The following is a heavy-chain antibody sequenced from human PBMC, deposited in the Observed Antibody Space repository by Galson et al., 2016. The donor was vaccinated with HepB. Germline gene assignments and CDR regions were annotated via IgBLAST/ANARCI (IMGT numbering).Heavy chain of an antibody. V-gene: IGHV4-39*07. CDR1: GGSVGSSGYY. D-gene: IGHD2-15*01. CDR2: VHYTGNT. J-gene: IGHJ5*02. Sequence: SETLSLTCTVSGGSVGSSGYYWGWIRQPPGQGLEWIGSVHYTGNTYFSPSLKSRVTISVDTSKNQFSLKLNSMTAADTAVYFCAGVVVAATNWFDPWGQGTLVTVSS. CDR3: AGVVVAATNWFDP.